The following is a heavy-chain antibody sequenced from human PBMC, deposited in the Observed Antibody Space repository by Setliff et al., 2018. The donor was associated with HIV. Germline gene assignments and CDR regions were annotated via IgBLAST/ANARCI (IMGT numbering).Heavy chain of an antibody. CDR2: IYPGDPDI. Sequence: PGESLKISCKGSGYSFTSYWIGWVRQMPGKGLEWMGIIYPGDPDIRYSPSFQGQVTISADKSISTAYLQWSSLKASDTAMYYCARVPTAGLPVRGKYFFDYWGQGTLVTVSS. CDR3: ARVPTAGLPVRGKYFFDY. V-gene: IGHV5-51*01. J-gene: IGHJ4*02. CDR1: GYSFTSYW. D-gene: IGHD5-12*01.